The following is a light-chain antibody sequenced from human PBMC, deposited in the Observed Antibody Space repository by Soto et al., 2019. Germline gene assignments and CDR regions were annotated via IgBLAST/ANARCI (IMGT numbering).Light chain of an antibody. J-gene: IGKJ5*01. V-gene: IGKV3D-15*01. Sequence: EVLLTQSPDTLSLSPGERATLSCRAAQSVGTRLAWYQHKTGQAPRLLISGASTRATDIPARFSGSGSGTEFTLTISGLQSEDFAVYYCQQYNSWPPITFGQGTRLE. CDR1: QSVGTR. CDR3: QQYNSWPPIT. CDR2: GAS.